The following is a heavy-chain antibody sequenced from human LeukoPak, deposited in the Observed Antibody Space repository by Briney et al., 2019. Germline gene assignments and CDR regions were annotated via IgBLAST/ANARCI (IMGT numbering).Heavy chain of an antibody. V-gene: IGHV4-38-2*02. J-gene: IGHJ4*02. D-gene: IGHD5-18*01. Sequence: NPSETLSLTCAVSGYSISSGYYWGWIRQPPGKGLEWIGGIYHSGSTYYNPSLKSRVTISVDTSKNQFSLKLSSVTATDTAVYYCARDGYSYGPDFDYWGQGTLVTVSS. CDR2: IYHSGST. CDR3: ARDGYSYGPDFDY. CDR1: GYSISSGYY.